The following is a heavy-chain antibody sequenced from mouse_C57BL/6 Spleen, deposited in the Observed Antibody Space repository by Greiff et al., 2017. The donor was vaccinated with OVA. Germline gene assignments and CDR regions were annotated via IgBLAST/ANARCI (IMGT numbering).Heavy chain of an antibody. Sequence: VQLQQPGAELVKPGASVKMSCKASGYTFTSYWITWVKQSHGNILDWIGYIYPYNGVSSYNQKFKGKATLTVDKSSSTAYMELRSLTSEDSAVYYCARRDYSNYDYAMDYWGQGTSVTVSS. CDR2: IYPYNGVS. D-gene: IGHD2-5*01. V-gene: IGHV1-31*01. J-gene: IGHJ4*01. CDR1: GYTFTSYW. CDR3: ARRDYSNYDYAMDY.